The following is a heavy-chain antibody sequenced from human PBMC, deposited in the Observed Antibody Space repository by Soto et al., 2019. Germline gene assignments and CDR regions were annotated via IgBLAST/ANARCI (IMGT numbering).Heavy chain of an antibody. D-gene: IGHD3-10*02. Sequence: GGSLRISCEAPGFTFSSYGMTWVRPAPGEGLEGVSAISGSGGSTFYADSLGGRFTISRDNSKNTLYLEMKSLRAGDTAMYYCAKTSSASGRECPGHWGQGAQVTVSS. CDR3: AKTSSASGRECPGH. V-gene: IGHV3-23*01. J-gene: IGHJ4*02. CDR2: ISGSGGST. CDR1: GFTFSSYG.